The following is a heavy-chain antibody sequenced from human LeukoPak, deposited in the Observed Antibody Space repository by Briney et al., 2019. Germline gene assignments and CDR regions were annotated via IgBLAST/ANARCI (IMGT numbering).Heavy chain of an antibody. CDR2: IIPIFGTA. D-gene: IGHD1-20*01. CDR3: ARSMAVYNWDPYGMDV. CDR1: GGTFSSYA. V-gene: IGHV1-69*13. Sequence: GASVKVSCKASGGTFSSYAVSWVRRAPGQGLEWMGGIIPIFGTANYTPKFQGRVTITADASTSTPYMELSSLRSEDPAVYYCARSMAVYNWDPYGMDVSGQGTTVTVSS. J-gene: IGHJ6*02.